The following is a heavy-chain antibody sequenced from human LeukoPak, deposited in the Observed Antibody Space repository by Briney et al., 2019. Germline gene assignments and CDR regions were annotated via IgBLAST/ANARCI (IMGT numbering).Heavy chain of an antibody. Sequence: SETLSLTCTVSGGSISSSSYYWGWIRQPPGKGLEWIGSIYYSGSTYYNPSLKSRVTISVDTSKNQFSLKLSSVTAADTAVYYCARGYSYGLHPNNWFDPWGQGTLVTVSS. J-gene: IGHJ5*02. CDR3: ARGYSYGLHPNNWFDP. V-gene: IGHV4-39*07. D-gene: IGHD5-18*01. CDR1: GGSISSSSYY. CDR2: IYYSGST.